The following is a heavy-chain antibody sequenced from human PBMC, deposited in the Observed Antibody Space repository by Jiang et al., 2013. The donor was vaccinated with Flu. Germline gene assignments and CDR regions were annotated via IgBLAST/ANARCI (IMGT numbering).Heavy chain of an antibody. CDR3: AHSLWYDSSGSYSGIRFDY. V-gene: IGHV2-5*02. J-gene: IGHJ4*02. CDR1: GFSLSTSGVG. CDR2: IYWDGDK. D-gene: IGHD3-22*01. Sequence: KPTQTLTLTCSFSGFSLSTSGVGVGWIRQPPGKALEWLALIYWDGDKFYSPSLRSRLTITKDTSKNQVVLRMTDMDPVDTATYYCAHSLWYDSSGSYSGIRFDYWGQGILV.